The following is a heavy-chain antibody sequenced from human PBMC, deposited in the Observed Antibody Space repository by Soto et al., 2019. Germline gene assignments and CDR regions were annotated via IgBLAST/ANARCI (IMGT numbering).Heavy chain of an antibody. CDR3: ARGWSSSYYFDY. CDR2: ISSTTNYI. D-gene: IGHD6-6*01. V-gene: IGHV3-21*04. CDR1: GFTFTRYS. J-gene: IGHJ4*02. Sequence: GGSLRLSCAASGFTFTRYSMNWVRQAPGKGLEWVSSISSTTNYIYYADSMKGRFTVSRDDSKNTLYLQMNSLRAEDTAVYYCARGWSSSYYFDYWGQGTLVTVSS.